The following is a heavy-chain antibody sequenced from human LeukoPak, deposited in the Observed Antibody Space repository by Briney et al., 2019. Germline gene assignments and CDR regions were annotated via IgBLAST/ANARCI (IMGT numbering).Heavy chain of an antibody. J-gene: IGHJ5*02. V-gene: IGHV4-59*05. CDR1: GGSISSYY. Sequence: SETLSLTCTVSGGSISSYYWSWIRQPAGKGLEWIGSIYYSGSTYYNPSLKSRVTISVDTSKNQFSLKLSSVTAADTAVYYCARHKLPGDWFDPWGQGTLVTVSS. D-gene: IGHD5-24*01. CDR3: ARHKLPGDWFDP. CDR2: IYYSGST.